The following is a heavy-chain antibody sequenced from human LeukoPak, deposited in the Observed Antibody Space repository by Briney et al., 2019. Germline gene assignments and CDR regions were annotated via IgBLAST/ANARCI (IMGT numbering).Heavy chain of an antibody. CDR2: INPNSGGT. CDR3: VRGGIVVVPAAENWFDP. V-gene: IGHV1-2*02. J-gene: IGHJ5*02. D-gene: IGHD2-2*01. CDR1: GYTFTGYY. Sequence: GASVKVSCKASGYTFTGYYMHWVRQAPGQGLEWMGWINPNSGGTNYAQKFQGRVTMTRDTSISTAYMELSRLRSDDTAVYYCVRGGIVVVPAAENWFDPWGQGTLVTVSS.